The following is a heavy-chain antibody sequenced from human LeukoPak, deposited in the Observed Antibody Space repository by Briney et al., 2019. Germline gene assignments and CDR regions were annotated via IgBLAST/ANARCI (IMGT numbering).Heavy chain of an antibody. D-gene: IGHD5-24*01. CDR1: DFTFRDYA. CDR2: VSSHGLDG. Sequence: PGTSVRLSCTVSDFTFRDYAMHWVRQAPGKGLEWVAVVSSHGLDGYYADCVRGRFTISRDNSKSTLYLQMDSLRPDDTGIYYCTRDAYNFNDFDYWGQGTLVTVSS. J-gene: IGHJ4*02. CDR3: TRDAYNFNDFDY. V-gene: IGHV3-30*01.